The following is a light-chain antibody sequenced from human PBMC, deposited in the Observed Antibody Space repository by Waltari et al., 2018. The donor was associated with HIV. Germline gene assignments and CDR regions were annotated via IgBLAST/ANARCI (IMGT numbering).Light chain of an antibody. CDR2: GNN. J-gene: IGLJ3*02. CDR1: SSNIGSNT. CDR3: AAWDDSLNGLWV. V-gene: IGLV1-44*01. Sequence: QSVLTQPPSTSGTPGQRVTISCSGSSSNIGSNTVNWYQHLPGTAPKLLIYGNNQRPSGVPDRFSGSKPGTSASLAISGLQSEDEADYYCAAWDDSLNGLWVFGGGTKLTVL.